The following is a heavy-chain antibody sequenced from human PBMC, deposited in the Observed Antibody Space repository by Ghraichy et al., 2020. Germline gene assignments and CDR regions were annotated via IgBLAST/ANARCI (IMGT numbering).Heavy chain of an antibody. CDR3: ARRSGNYGDSLDY. CDR1: GGSISSSSYY. J-gene: IGHJ4*02. CDR2: IYYSGST. V-gene: IGHV4-39*01. D-gene: IGHD4-11*01. Sequence: SETLSLTCTVSGGSISSSSYYWGWIRQPPGKGLEWIGSIYYSGSTYYNPSLKSRVTISVDTSKNQFSLKLSSVTAADTAVYYCARRSGNYGDSLDYWGQGTLVTVSS.